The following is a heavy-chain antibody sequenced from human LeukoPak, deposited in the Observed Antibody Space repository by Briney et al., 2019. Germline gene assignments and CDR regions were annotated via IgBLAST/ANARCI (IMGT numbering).Heavy chain of an antibody. J-gene: IGHJ4*02. CDR1: GFSITSYS. D-gene: IGHD6-13*01. Sequence: GGALRLSCVASGFSITSYSMNWVRQAPGKGLEWLSYISSVGSPIYYAESVKRRFTISRDIAKNSLFLQMTSLRPEDTAVYYCARDRSSSYLDYWGQGTLVTVSS. CDR2: ISSVGSPI. CDR3: ARDRSSSYLDY. V-gene: IGHV3-48*01.